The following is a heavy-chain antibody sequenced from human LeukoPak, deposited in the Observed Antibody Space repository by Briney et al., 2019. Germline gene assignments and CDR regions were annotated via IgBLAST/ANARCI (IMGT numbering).Heavy chain of an antibody. D-gene: IGHD6-13*01. CDR2: IYYSGSN. CDR1: GGSPSRYS. J-gene: IGHJ4*02. V-gene: IGHV4-59*12. Sequence: PETLSLTCIVSGGSPSRYSSSWVRHPPGGGLGWVGYIYYSGSNNYNPSLKSRVTISVATSKNHSSLMLSSVPAADTAVYYCASGSNPKIRRSFDYWGQGTLVTVSS. CDR3: ASGSNPKIRRSFDY.